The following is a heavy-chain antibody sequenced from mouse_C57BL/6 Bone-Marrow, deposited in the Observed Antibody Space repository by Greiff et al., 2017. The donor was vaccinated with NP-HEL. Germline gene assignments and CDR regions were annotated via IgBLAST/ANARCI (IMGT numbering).Heavy chain of an antibody. J-gene: IGHJ3*01. CDR2: IDPADSYT. CDR3: ARGGDASAWVAY. CDR1: GYTFTSYC. V-gene: IGHV1-69*01. D-gene: IGHD2-13*01. Sequence: VQLQQPGAELVMPGASVKLSCKASGYTFTSYCMHWVKQRPGQGLEWIGEIDPADSYTNYNQKFKGKSTLTVDKSSSTAYMQLSSLTSEESAVYSCARGGDASAWVAYWGQGTLVTVSA.